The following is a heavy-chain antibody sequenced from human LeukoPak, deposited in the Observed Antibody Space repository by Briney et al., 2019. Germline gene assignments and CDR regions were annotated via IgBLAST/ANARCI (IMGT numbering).Heavy chain of an antibody. Sequence: GGSLRLSCAASGYTFSSYAMNWVRQAPGKGLEWVSYIDSSGRTIHYADSVKGRFTISRENAKNSLYMQMNSLRAEDTADYYCARGVGRASYYYYMDVWGKGTTVTVSS. CDR2: IDSSGRTI. CDR1: GYTFSSYA. V-gene: IGHV3-48*03. CDR3: ARGVGRASYYYYMDV. J-gene: IGHJ6*03. D-gene: IGHD3-10*01.